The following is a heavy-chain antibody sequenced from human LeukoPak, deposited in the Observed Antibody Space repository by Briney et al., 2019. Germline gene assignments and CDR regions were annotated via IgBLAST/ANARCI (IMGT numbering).Heavy chain of an antibody. CDR2: ISAYNGNT. D-gene: IGHD5-24*01. Sequence: GASVKVSCKASGYTFTSYGISWVRQAPGQGLEWMGWISAYNGNTNYAQKLQGRVTMTTDTSTSTAYMELRSLRSDDTAVYYCARVKRDGYNFWVAILSGYYFDYWGQGTLVTVSS. J-gene: IGHJ4*02. CDR1: GYTFTSYG. CDR3: ARVKRDGYNFWVAILSGYYFDY. V-gene: IGHV1-18*01.